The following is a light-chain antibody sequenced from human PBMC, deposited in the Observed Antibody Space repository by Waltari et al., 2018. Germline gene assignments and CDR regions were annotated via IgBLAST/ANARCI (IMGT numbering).Light chain of an antibody. CDR2: GNS. V-gene: IGLV1-44*01. CDR3: ATWDDSLNTPV. J-gene: IGLJ3*02. Sequence: QSVLTQPPSVSGAPGQRVTIPSSGTTPNYGSHTMRWHQHAPGTAPKNLIYGNSRRPSGVPDRFSGSKSATSASLDINGLHSDDEAVYYCATWDDSLNTPVFGGGTKVTVL. CDR1: TPNYGSHT.